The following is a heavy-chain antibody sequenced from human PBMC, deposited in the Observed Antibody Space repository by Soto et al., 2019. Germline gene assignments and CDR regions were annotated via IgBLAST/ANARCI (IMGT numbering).Heavy chain of an antibody. CDR1: SDSISRYY. CDR2: IYYTGNT. J-gene: IGHJ4*02. Sequence: PSETLSLTCTVSSDSISRYYWSWIRQPPGKGLEWIGYIYYTGNTNYNPSLRSRLTMSVDASQSQFSLKLNSVTAADTAVYYCARGGDGYTTSSFDSWGLGTLVTVSS. CDR3: ARGGDGYTTSSFDS. V-gene: IGHV4-59*01. D-gene: IGHD5-18*01.